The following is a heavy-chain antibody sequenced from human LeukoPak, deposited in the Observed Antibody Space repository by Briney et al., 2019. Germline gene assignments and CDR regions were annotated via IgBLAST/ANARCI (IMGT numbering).Heavy chain of an antibody. Sequence: PGGSLRLSCAASGFTFSSYGMHWVRQAPGKGLEWVAVIWCDGSNKYYADSVKGRFTISRDNSKNTLYLQMNSLRAEDTAVYYCAKEAIQLWPIFDYWGQGTLVTVSS. CDR2: IWCDGSNK. D-gene: IGHD5-18*01. CDR3: AKEAIQLWPIFDY. CDR1: GFTFSSYG. J-gene: IGHJ4*02. V-gene: IGHV3-33*06.